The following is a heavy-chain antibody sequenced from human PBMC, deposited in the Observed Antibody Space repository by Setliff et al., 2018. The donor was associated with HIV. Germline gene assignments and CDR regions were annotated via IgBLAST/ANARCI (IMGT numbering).Heavy chain of an antibody. V-gene: IGHV1-46*01. D-gene: IGHD4-17*01. Sequence: ASVKVSCKASGYTSTSFSLHWVRQAPGQGLEWMGIINPSGDVIRYAQKFQGRVTITTDESTNTGYMELSSLRSEDTAVYYCARGGSPTTGTTPDLDVWGQGTTVTVSS. CDR1: GYTSTSFS. CDR3: ARGGSPTTGTTPDLDV. J-gene: IGHJ6*02. CDR2: INPSGDVI.